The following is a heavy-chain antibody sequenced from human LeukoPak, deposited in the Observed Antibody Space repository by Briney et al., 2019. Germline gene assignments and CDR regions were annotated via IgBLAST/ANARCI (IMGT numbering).Heavy chain of an antibody. J-gene: IGHJ4*02. CDR3: ARGWRDYCSSTSCYRDY. Sequence: GGSLRLSCAASGFTFSSYAMSWVRQAPGKGLEWVSSISSSSSYIYYADSVKGRFTISRDNAKNSLYLQMNSLRAEDTAVYYCARGWRDYCSSTSCYRDYWGQGTLVTVSS. CDR2: ISSSSSYI. CDR1: GFTFSSYA. V-gene: IGHV3-21*01. D-gene: IGHD2-2*01.